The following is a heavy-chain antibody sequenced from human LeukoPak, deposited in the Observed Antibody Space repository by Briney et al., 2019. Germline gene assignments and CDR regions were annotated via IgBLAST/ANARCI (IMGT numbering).Heavy chain of an antibody. Sequence: PGGSLRLSCAASGFTFSSYGMHWVRQAPGKGLEWVAFIRYDGSSKYYADSVKGRFTISRDNSKNTLYLQMNSLRAEDTAVYYCAKDHLGSIAAAGTLDYWGQGTLVTVSS. CDR3: AKDHLGSIAAAGTLDY. J-gene: IGHJ4*02. V-gene: IGHV3-30*02. CDR2: IRYDGSSK. CDR1: GFTFSSYG. D-gene: IGHD6-13*01.